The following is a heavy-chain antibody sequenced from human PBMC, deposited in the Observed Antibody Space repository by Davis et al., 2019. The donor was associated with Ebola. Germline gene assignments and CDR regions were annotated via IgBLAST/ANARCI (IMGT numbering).Heavy chain of an antibody. CDR1: GGSFSGYY. V-gene: IGHV4-34*01. J-gene: IGHJ4*02. Sequence: SETLSLTCAVYGGSFSGYYWGWIRQPPGKGLEWIGTVYYSGSTYYNPSLKSRVTVSVDTSKNQFSLKLNSVTAADTAVYYCARVGGYSGYDERVGLIDYWGQGTLVTVSS. D-gene: IGHD5-12*01. CDR2: VYYSGST. CDR3: ARVGGYSGYDERVGLIDY.